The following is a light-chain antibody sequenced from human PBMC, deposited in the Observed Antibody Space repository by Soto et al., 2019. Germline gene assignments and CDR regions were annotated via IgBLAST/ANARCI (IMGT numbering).Light chain of an antibody. Sequence: EIVLTQSPGTLSLSPGERATLSCWASQSVTSDYLGWYQQKPGQAPRLLIYGASSRATGIPDRFSGSGSGTEFTLTISRLEPEDFAVYYCQQYGSSPALFTFGPGTKVDIK. CDR1: QSVTSDY. CDR3: QQYGSSPALFT. J-gene: IGKJ3*01. V-gene: IGKV3-20*01. CDR2: GAS.